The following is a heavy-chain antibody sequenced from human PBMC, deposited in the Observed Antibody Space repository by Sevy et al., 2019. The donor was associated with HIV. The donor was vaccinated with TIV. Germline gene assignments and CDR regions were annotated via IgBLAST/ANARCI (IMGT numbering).Heavy chain of an antibody. CDR3: ARGSYYYDSSGQGY. CDR1: GFTFSSYA. V-gene: IGHV3-30*04. CDR2: ISYDGSNK. J-gene: IGHJ4*02. Sequence: GGSLRLSCAASGFTFSSYAMHWVRQAPGKGLEWVAVISYDGSNKYYADSVKGRFTISRDNSKNTLYLQMNSLRAEDTAVYYCARGSYYYDSSGQGYWGQGTLVTVSS. D-gene: IGHD3-22*01.